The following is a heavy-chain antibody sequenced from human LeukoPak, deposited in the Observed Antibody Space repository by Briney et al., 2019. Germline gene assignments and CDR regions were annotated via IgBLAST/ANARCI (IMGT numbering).Heavy chain of an antibody. CDR3: ARSYIASSGPCDY. J-gene: IGHJ4*02. D-gene: IGHD6-19*01. V-gene: IGHV1-46*01. CDR2: ISPSGGST. CDR1: GYSFTSNY. Sequence: VASVKVSCKASGYSFTSNYIHWVRQAPGQGLEWMGIISPSGGSTNYAQKFQGRVTMTRDTSTSTVYMELTSLRSEDTAVYYCARSYIASSGPCDYWGQGTLVTVSS.